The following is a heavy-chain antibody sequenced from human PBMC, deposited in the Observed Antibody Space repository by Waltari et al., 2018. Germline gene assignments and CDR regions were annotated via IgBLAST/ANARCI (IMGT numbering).Heavy chain of an antibody. V-gene: IGHV1-3*01. CDR1: GYTFTSYA. CDR2: INAGNGNT. D-gene: IGHD6-13*01. CDR3: ARARAAAGTGWFDP. Sequence: QVQLVQSGAEVKKPGASVKVSCKASGYTFTSYAMHWVCKAPGQRLEWMGWINAGNGNTKYSQKFQGRVTITRDTSASTAYMELSSLRSEDTAVYYCARARAAAGTGWFDPWGQGTLVTVSS. J-gene: IGHJ5*02.